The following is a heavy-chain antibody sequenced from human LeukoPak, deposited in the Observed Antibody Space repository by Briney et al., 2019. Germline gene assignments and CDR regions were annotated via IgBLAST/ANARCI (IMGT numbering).Heavy chain of an antibody. Sequence: SETLSLTCTVSGDSISSRSYYWGWIRQPPGKGLEWIGSIYYSGSTYYNPSLKSRVTISVNTSKNQFSLKLSSVTAADTAVYYCARDYDSSGFPTGWFDPWGQGTLVTVSS. V-gene: IGHV4-39*07. CDR1: GDSISSRSYY. D-gene: IGHD3-22*01. J-gene: IGHJ5*02. CDR2: IYYSGST. CDR3: ARDYDSSGFPTGWFDP.